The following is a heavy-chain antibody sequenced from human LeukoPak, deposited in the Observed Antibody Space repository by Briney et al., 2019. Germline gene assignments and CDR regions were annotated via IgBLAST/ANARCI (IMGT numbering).Heavy chain of an antibody. CDR1: GFTFSSYS. V-gene: IGHV3-21*01. CDR3: ARVMAPGFSYGKVDY. J-gene: IGHJ4*02. Sequence: PGGSLRLSCAASGFTFSSYSMDWVRQAPGKGLEWVSSITSSSTYLYYADSVKGRFTISRDNPKNSLYLQMNSLRADDTAVYYCARVMAPGFSYGKVDYWGQGTLVIVSS. CDR2: ITSSSTYL. D-gene: IGHD5-18*01.